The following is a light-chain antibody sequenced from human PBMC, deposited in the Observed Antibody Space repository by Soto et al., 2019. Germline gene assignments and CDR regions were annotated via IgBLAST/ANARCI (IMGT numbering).Light chain of an antibody. CDR3: QQYHTFWT. CDR2: AAS. Sequence: DIQMTPSPSTLSASVVDRVTITCRASQSISSWLAWYQQKPGKAPNLLIYAASSLQSGVPSRFSGSGSGTDFTLTISSLQPEDFATYYCQQYHTFWTFGQGTKVDI. CDR1: QSISSW. V-gene: IGKV1-5*01. J-gene: IGKJ1*01.